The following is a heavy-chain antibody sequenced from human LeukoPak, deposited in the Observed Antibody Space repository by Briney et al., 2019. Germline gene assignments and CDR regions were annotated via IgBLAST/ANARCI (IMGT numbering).Heavy chain of an antibody. D-gene: IGHD1-26*01. CDR2: RNDDGSGT. Sequence: GGSLRLSCAVSGFSIRSSCMSWVRQTPGKGLEWVADRNDDGSGTYYVDCVKGRFTVSRDNAKNSLYLQMSSLRAEDTAVYYCARDPAWGAIDYWGQGTLVTVSS. V-gene: IGHV3-7*01. CDR3: ARDPAWGAIDY. J-gene: IGHJ4*02. CDR1: GFSIRSSC.